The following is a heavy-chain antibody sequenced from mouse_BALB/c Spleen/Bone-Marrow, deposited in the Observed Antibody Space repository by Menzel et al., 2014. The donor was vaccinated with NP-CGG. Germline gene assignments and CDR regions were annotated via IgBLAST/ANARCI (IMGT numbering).Heavy chain of an antibody. CDR3: ARNYYGSFAY. V-gene: IGHV5-6-5*01. J-gene: IGHJ3*01. CDR2: ISTGGST. Sequence: SGGDLVKPGGSLKLSCAAPGFTFSNYALSWVRQTPEKRLEWVASISTGGSTYYLDSVKGRFTTSRDSARNILYLQMSSLRSEDTAMYYCARNYYGSFAYWGQGTLVTVSA. D-gene: IGHD1-1*01. CDR1: GFTFSNYA.